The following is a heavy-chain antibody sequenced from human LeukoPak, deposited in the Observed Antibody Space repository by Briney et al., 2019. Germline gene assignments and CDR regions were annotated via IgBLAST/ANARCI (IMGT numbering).Heavy chain of an antibody. V-gene: IGHV3-13*01. CDR1: GFIFSSYD. J-gene: IGHJ4*02. D-gene: IGHD6-6*01. Sequence: GGSQRLSCAASGFIFSSYDMHWVRQPTGKGLEWVSTIGTAGDSYYPGSVKGRFTISRENAKHSLYLQMNSLRAGDTAVYYYARSSPGSRNFDFWGQGTLLTVSS. CDR2: IGTAGDS. CDR3: ARSSPGSRNFDF.